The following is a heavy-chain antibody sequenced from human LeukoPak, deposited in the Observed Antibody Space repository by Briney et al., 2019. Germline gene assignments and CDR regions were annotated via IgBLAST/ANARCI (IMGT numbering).Heavy chain of an antibody. CDR1: GFTFSSYA. CDR3: ARDRYGDYSFDY. J-gene: IGHJ4*02. Sequence: GASLRLSCAASGFTFSSYAMSWVRQAPGKGLEWVSAISGSGGSTYYADSVKGRFTISRDNSKNMMYLQMNSLRADDTALYYCARDRYGDYSFDYWGQGVLVTVSS. CDR2: ISGSGGST. D-gene: IGHD4-17*01. V-gene: IGHV3-23*01.